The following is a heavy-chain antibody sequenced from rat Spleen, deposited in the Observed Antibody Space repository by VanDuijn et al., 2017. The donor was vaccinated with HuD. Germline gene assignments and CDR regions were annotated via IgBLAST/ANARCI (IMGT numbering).Heavy chain of an antibody. CDR2: ISSDGTTT. Sequence: EVRLVESDGGLVQPGGSLKLSCAASGFAFSDFFMAWVRQAPAKGLEWVATISSDGTTTYYRDSVKGRFTISRDKAKRTLFLQMGSLRCGDTATYYCAGAGYLRDWYVDFWGPGTMVTVSP. CDR1: GFAFSDFF. D-gene: IGHD2-2*01. CDR3: AGAGYLRDWYVDF. V-gene: IGHV5-29*01. J-gene: IGHJ1*01.